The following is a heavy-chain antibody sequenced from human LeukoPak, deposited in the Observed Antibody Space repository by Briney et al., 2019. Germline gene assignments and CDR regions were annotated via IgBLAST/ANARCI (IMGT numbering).Heavy chain of an antibody. CDR2: INPSGGST. Sequence: GASVKVSCKASGGTFSSYAISWVRQAPGQGLEWMGIINPSGGSTSYAQKFQGRVTMTRDMSTSTVYMELSGLRSEDTAVYYCARANLRITMVRGVINAFDIWGQGTMVTVSS. D-gene: IGHD3-10*01. V-gene: IGHV1-46*01. CDR1: GGTFSSYA. CDR3: ARANLRITMVRGVINAFDI. J-gene: IGHJ3*02.